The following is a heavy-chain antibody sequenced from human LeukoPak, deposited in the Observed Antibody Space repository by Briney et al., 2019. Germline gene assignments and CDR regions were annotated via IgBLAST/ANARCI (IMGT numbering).Heavy chain of an antibody. Sequence: SVKVSFKASGGTFTSYAISWVRQAPGQGLEWMGGIIPIFGTANYAQKFQGRVTITTDESTSTAYMELSSLRSEDRVVYYCARVSWNYAYNYWGQGTLVTVS. CDR1: GGTFTSYA. D-gene: IGHD1-7*01. CDR2: IIPIFGTA. CDR3: ARVSWNYAYNY. V-gene: IGHV1-69*05. J-gene: IGHJ4*02.